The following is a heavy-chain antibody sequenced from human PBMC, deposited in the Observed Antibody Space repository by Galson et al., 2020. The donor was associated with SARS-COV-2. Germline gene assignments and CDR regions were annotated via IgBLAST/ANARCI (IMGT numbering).Heavy chain of an antibody. J-gene: IGHJ4*02. Sequence: SGPTLVKPTQTLTLTCTFSGFSLSTSGMCVSWIRQPPGKALEWLALIDWDDDKYYSTSLKTRLTISKDTSKNQVVLTMTNMDPVDTATYYCARYYYGSGSSDGFDYWGQGTLVTVSS. CDR2: IDWDDDK. CDR3: ARYYYGSGSSDGFDY. CDR1: GFSLSTSGMC. D-gene: IGHD3-10*01. V-gene: IGHV2-70*01.